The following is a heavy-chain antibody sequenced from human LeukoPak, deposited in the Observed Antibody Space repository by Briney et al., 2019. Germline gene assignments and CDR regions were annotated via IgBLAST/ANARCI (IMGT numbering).Heavy chain of an antibody. J-gene: IGHJ3*02. D-gene: IGHD6-25*01. V-gene: IGHV4-4*07. CDR1: GGSISSYY. CDR2: IYTSGST. CDR3: ARDRPSIAADAFDI. Sequence: PSETLSLTCTVSGGSISSYYWSWIRQPAGKGLEWIGRIYTSGSTNYNPSLKSRVTMSVDTSKNQFSLKLSSVTAEDTAVYYCARDRPSIAADAFDIWGQGTMVTVSS.